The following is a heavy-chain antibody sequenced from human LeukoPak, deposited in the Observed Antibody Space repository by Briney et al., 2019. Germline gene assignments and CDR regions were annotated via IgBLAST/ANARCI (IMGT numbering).Heavy chain of an antibody. V-gene: IGHV3-21*01. J-gene: IGHJ4*02. D-gene: IGHD3-3*01. CDR1: GCTFSSYS. CDR3: ARDLPKGVVIGPFDY. Sequence: GGSLSLTCTASGCTFSSYSMNWVRQPPAQGLEWVWSISSSSSYIYYADSVKGRFTISRDNAKNSLYLQMNSLRAEDTAVYYCARDLPKGVVIGPFDYWGQGTLVTVSS. CDR2: ISSSSSYI.